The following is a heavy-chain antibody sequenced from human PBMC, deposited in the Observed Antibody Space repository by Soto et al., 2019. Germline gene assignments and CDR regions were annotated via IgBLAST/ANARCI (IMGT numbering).Heavy chain of an antibody. CDR1: ALSLSTNGVG. D-gene: IGHD2-21*02. CDR3: VHTLRSADFVSWYFDL. V-gene: IGHV2-5*01. J-gene: IGHJ2*01. CDR2: IYWNDDK. Sequence: QITLKESGPTLVKPTQTLSLTCTFSALSLSTNGVGVGWIRQPPGKALEWLELIYWNDDKRYSPSLEGRLTITKDTSKNQVVLTMTNMDPVDTATYYCVHTLRSADFVSWYFDLWGRGTLVTVSS.